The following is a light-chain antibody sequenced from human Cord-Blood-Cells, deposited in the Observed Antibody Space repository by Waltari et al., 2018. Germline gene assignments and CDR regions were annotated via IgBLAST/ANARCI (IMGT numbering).Light chain of an antibody. CDR1: SSNLGRTT. J-gene: IGLJ1*01. CDR3: AAWDDSLNGYV. CDR2: SNN. V-gene: IGLV1-44*01. Sequence: SVLTQPPSASGTPGQRVTLYCSGSSSNLGRTTVNWYQQLPGTAPKLLIYSNNQRPSGVPDRFSGSKSGTSASLAISGLQSEDEADYYCAAWDDSLNGYVFGTGTKVTVL.